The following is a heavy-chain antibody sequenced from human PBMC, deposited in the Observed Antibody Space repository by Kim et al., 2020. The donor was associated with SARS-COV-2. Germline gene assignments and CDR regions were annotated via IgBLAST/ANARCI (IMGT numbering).Heavy chain of an antibody. J-gene: IGHJ4*02. D-gene: IGHD3-22*01. CDR2: IYTSGST. Sequence: SETLSLTCTVSGGSISSYYWSWIRQPAGKGLEWIGRIYTSGSTNYNPSLKSRVTMSVDTSKNQFSLKLSSVTAADTAVYYCARGPTPTYYYDSSALGPLDYWGQGTLVTVSS. CDR3: ARGPTPTYYYDSSALGPLDY. CDR1: GGSISSYY. V-gene: IGHV4-4*07.